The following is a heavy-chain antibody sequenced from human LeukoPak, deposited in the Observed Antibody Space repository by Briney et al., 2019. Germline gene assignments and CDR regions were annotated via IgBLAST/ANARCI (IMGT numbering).Heavy chain of an antibody. CDR1: GFTFSDYY. V-gene: IGHV3-11*04. CDR2: ISSSGSTI. Sequence: GGSLRLSCAASGFTFSDYYMSWIRQAPGKGLEWVSYISSSGSTIYYADSVKGRFTISRDNSKNTLYLQMNSLRAEDTAVYYCARDQSELWFRYFDYWGQGTLVTVSS. D-gene: IGHD5-18*01. J-gene: IGHJ4*02. CDR3: ARDQSELWFRYFDY.